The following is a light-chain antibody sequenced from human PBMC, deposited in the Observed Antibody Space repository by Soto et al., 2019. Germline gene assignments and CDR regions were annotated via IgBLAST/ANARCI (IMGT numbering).Light chain of an antibody. CDR3: KQYDSSHIN. V-gene: IGKV3-20*01. Sequence: IVLTQSPGTLSLSPVDRATLSCRASQSVSSSYLAWYHQKHGQAPSLLIYGASRRATGIQDRFSGSGSGKDFTLTIRRMENEDFEAYYCKQYDSSHINFGQGKRLEIK. CDR2: GAS. CDR1: QSVSSSY. J-gene: IGKJ5*01.